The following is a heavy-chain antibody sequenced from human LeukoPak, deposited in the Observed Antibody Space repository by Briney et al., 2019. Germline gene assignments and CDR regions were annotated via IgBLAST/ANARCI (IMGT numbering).Heavy chain of an antibody. CDR1: GFTFRSYA. CDR3: ARDFSSSWYIIYYYYGMDV. D-gene: IGHD6-13*01. CDR2: ISYDGSNK. Sequence: GGALRLSCAAYGFTFRSYAMHWVRQAPGKGLEWVAVISYDGSNKYYADSVKGRFTISRDNSKNTLYLQMNSLRAGDTAVYYCARDFSSSWYIIYYYYGMDVWGQGTTVTVSS. J-gene: IGHJ6*02. V-gene: IGHV3-30-3*01.